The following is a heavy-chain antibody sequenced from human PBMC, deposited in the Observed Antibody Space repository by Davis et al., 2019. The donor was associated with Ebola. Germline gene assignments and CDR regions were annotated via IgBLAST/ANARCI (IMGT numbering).Heavy chain of an antibody. CDR2: IKSKTDGGTT. D-gene: IGHD6-19*01. CDR1: GFTFSNAW. J-gene: IGHJ4*02. V-gene: IGHV3-15*01. CDR3: TSSAVAGTYDY. Sequence: GESLKISCAASGFTFSNAWMSWVRQAPGKGLEWVGRIKSKTDGGTTDYAAPVKGRFTISRDDSKNTAYLQMNSLKTEDTAVYYCTSSAVAGTYDYWGQGTLVTVSS.